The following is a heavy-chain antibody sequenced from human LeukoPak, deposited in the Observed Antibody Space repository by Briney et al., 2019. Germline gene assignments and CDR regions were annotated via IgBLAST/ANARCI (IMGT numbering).Heavy chain of an antibody. D-gene: IGHD3-3*01. J-gene: IGHJ4*02. CDR1: GFTFSSHW. Sequence: GGSLRLSCVASGFTFSSHWMSWVRQAPGKGLEWVANIKQDGSEKYYVDSVKGRFTISRDNAKNSLYLQMNSLRAEDTAVYYCARWPVLRFLEWSYQGYFDYWGQGTLVTVSS. V-gene: IGHV3-7*01. CDR2: IKQDGSEK. CDR3: ARWPVLRFLEWSYQGYFDY.